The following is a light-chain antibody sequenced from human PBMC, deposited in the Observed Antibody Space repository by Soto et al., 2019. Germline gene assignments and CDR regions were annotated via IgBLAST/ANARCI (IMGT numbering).Light chain of an antibody. CDR3: QHYGTSAL. J-gene: IGKJ3*01. Sequence: EIVLTQSPGTLSLSPGERATLSCRASQSVSDMYLAWYQQKPGQAPRLLIYASNRATGIPDRFSGSGSGTDFPLTISRLEPEDCAVYYCQHYGTSALFGPGTKVEIK. CDR2: AS. CDR1: QSVSDMY. V-gene: IGKV3-20*01.